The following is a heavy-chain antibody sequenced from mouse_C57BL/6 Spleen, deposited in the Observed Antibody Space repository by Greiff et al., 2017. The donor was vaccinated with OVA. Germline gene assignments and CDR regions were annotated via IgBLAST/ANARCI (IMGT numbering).Heavy chain of an antibody. V-gene: IGHV1-63*01. CDR1: GYTFTNYW. J-gene: IGHJ2*01. CDR2: IYPGGGYT. CDR3: ARSRGNYPFDY. Sequence: QVHVKQSGAELVRPGTSVKMSCKASGYTFTNYWIGWAKQRPGHGLEWIGDIYPGGGYTNYNEKFKGKATLTADKSSSTAYMQFSSMTSEDSAIYYCARSRGNYPFDYWGQGTTLTVSS. D-gene: IGHD2-1*01.